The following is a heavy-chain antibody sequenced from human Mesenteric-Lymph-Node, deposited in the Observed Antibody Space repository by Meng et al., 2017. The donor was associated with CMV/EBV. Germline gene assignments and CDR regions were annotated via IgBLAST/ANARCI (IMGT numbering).Heavy chain of an antibody. V-gene: IGHV1-2*02. CDR1: GYTFTGYY. J-gene: IGHJ4*02. CDR3: ARTDSNFIFDY. CDR2: INPNSGGT. Sequence: ASVKVSCKTTGYTFTGYYIHWVRQAPGQGLEWMGWINPNSGGTKYAQKFQGRVTMTRDTSISTAYMELSRLRSDDTAVYYCARTDSNFIFDYWGQGTLVTVSS. D-gene: IGHD4-11*01.